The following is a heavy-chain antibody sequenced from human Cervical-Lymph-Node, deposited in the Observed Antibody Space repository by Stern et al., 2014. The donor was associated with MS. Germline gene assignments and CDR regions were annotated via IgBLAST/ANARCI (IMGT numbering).Heavy chain of an antibody. Sequence: VQLVQSGAEVKKPGASVKVSCKASGYTFTGYYMHWVRQAPGQGLEWMGWINPNSGGTNYAQKFQGRVTMTRDTSISTAYMELSRLRSDDTAVYYCARALYCSSTSCYGWFDPWGQGTLVTVSS. CDR2: INPNSGGT. J-gene: IGHJ5*02. V-gene: IGHV1-2*02. D-gene: IGHD2-2*01. CDR3: ARALYCSSTSCYGWFDP. CDR1: GYTFTGYY.